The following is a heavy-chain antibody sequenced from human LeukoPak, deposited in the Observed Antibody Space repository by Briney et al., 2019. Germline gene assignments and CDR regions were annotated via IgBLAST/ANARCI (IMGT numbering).Heavy chain of an antibody. CDR2: MNPNSGNT. CDR3: ARSRCTSTSCFYDF. J-gene: IGHJ4*02. Sequence: ASVKVSCKASGYTFTSYDINWVRQATGQGLEWMGWMNPNSGNTGYAQKFQGRVTMTRNTSISTAYMELSSLRSEDTAVYYCARSRCTSTSCFYDFWGQGSLVTVSS. D-gene: IGHD2-2*01. V-gene: IGHV1-8*01. CDR1: GYTFTSYD.